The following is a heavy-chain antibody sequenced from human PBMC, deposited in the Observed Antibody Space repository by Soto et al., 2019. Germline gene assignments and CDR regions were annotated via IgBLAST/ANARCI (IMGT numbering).Heavy chain of an antibody. CDR3: ARDGLPTMVRGNYYYGMDV. D-gene: IGHD3-10*01. J-gene: IGHJ6*02. CDR1: GGSISSGGYY. V-gene: IGHV4-31*03. Sequence: SETLSLTCTVSGGSISSGGYYWSWIRQHPGKGLEWIGYIYYSGSTYYNPSLKSRVTISVETSKNQFSLKLSSVTAADTAVYYCARDGLPTMVRGNYYYGMDVWGQGTTVTVSS. CDR2: IYYSGST.